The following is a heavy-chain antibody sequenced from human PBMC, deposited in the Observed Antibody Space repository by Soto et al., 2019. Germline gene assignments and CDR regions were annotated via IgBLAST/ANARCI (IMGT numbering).Heavy chain of an antibody. J-gene: IGHJ6*02. CDR3: AKPHYGSFYGMDV. Sequence: QVQLVESGGGVVQPGRSLRLSCAASGFTFSSYSIHWVRQAPGKGLEWVAVISYDGINKYYADSVKGRFTISRDNSKNTLNMQMNSLRAEDTAVYDCAKPHYGSFYGMDVWCQGTTVTVSS. V-gene: IGHV3-30*18. D-gene: IGHD3-10*01. CDR1: GFTFSSYS. CDR2: ISYDGINK.